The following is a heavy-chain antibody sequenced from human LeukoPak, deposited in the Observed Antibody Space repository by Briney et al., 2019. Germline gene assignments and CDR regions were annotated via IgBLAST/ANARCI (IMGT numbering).Heavy chain of an antibody. CDR3: ARDRRLWNMDV. Sequence: PGGSLRLSCAASGLTFSSYWMHWVRQAPGKGLVWVSRINSDGSTTTYADSVKGRFTISRDNAKNTLYLQMNSLRAEDTAVYYCARDRRLWNMDVWATGTTVTISS. V-gene: IGHV3-74*01. CDR2: INSDGSTT. J-gene: IGHJ6*03. CDR1: GLTFSSYW. D-gene: IGHD4/OR15-4a*01.